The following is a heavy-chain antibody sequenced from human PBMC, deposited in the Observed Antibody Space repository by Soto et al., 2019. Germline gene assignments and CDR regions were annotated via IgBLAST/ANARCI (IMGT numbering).Heavy chain of an antibody. Sequence: QITLKESGPTLVKPTQTLTLTCTFSGFSLSTSGVGVGWIRQPPGKALEWLALIYWDDDKRYSPSLKSRLTINKDTNKTQVVLTMTTMDPVDTATYYCAHFIVVVPADYDYDILTGRSVAFDIWGQGTVVTVSS. CDR3: AHFIVVVPADYDYDILTGRSVAFDI. CDR1: GFSLSTSGVG. J-gene: IGHJ3*02. CDR2: IYWDDDK. V-gene: IGHV2-5*02. D-gene: IGHD2-2*01.